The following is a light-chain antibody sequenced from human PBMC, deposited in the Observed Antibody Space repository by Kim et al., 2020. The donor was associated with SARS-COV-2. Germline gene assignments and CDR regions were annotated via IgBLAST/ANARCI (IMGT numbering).Light chain of an antibody. J-gene: IGLJ2*01. CDR2: AKN. CDR3: SSLDNSGYVL. Sequence: YQQKPGQAPILVISAKNNPPSGIPDRFSVSTSGNTASLTITRSQAENEDDYYCSSLDNSGYVLFGG. V-gene: IGLV3-19*01.